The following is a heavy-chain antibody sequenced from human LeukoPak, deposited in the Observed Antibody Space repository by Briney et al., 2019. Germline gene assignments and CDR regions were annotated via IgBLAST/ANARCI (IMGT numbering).Heavy chain of an antibody. D-gene: IGHD2-15*01. J-gene: IGHJ3*01. CDR3: TCRGFRIPLEAFDV. Sequence: SGTLSLTCSVSGGPITTGAYYWVWVRQSPGKGLEWIGSIYNDGDTYYNPSFESRVTIAIETSKNQFSLRMTSVTAADTGVYYCTCRGFRIPLEAFDVWGQGTRVAVS. V-gene: IGHV4-39*01. CDR1: GGPITTGAYY. CDR2: IYNDGDT.